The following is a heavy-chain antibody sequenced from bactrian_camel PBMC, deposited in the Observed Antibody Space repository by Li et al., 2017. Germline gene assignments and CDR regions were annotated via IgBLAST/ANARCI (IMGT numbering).Heavy chain of an antibody. D-gene: IGHD3*01. CDR1: RYTHSTYF. Sequence: VQLVESGGRSVEPGGSLRLSCSYSRYTHSTYFMAWFRQVPGVGREGVGVLYTGGGTTYYADSVKGRFTISEDTAKNVVYLQMDNMKLDDTAMCYCAPDSSPQMGCYWTRGTQVTVS. V-gene: IGHV3S40*01. CDR3: APDSSPQMGCY. CDR2: LYTGGGTT. J-gene: IGHJ4*01.